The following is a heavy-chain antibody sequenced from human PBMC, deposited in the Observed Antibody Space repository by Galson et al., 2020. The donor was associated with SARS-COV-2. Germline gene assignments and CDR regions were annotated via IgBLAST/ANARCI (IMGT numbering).Heavy chain of an antibody. D-gene: IGHD3-3*01. CDR3: ARDGRFLEWLSTRGGFDY. V-gene: IGHV7-4-1*02. CDR1: GYTFTSYA. Sequence: ASVKVSCKASGYTFTSYATNWVRQAPGHGLEWTGWINTNTGNPTYAQGFTGRFVFSLDTSVSTAYLQISSLKAEDTAVYYCARDGRFLEWLSTRGGFDYWGQGTLVTVSS. CDR2: INTNTGNP. J-gene: IGHJ4*02.